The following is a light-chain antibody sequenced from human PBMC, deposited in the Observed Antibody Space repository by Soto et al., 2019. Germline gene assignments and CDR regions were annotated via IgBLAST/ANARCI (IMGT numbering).Light chain of an antibody. CDR1: SSDLGTYNY. V-gene: IGLV2-14*03. J-gene: IGLJ2*01. CDR2: DVR. Sequence: QSALTQPASVSGSPGQSITISCTGTSSDLGTYNYVSWYQQYPDKAPKLIIYDVRNRPSEVSDRFSGSKSGNTASLIISGLRTEDEADYFCCSFAGNYILVFGGGTKVTVL. CDR3: CSFAGNYILV.